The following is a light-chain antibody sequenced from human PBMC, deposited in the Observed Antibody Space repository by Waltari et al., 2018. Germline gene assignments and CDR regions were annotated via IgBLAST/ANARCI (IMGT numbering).Light chain of an antibody. CDR3: MQTQEIPLT. CDR1: QSLLHSDGRNF. CDR2: LGS. J-gene: IGKJ4*01. V-gene: IGKV2-28*01. Sequence: ALTQSPLSLPVTPGAPASIFCRSSQSLLHSDGRNFLDWYVQKPGQSPQLLIYLGSNRASGVPDRFSGGGSGTDFTLTISRVEAEDVGVYYCMQTQEIPLTFGGRTKVEIK.